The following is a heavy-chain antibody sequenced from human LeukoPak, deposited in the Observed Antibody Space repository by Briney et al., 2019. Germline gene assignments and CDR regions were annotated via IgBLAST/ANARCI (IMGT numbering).Heavy chain of an antibody. J-gene: IGHJ4*02. CDR1: GFTFSNYG. Sequence: GGSLRLSCATSGFTFSNYGMHWVRQAPGKGLEWVAVIWHDGSNKYYADSVKGRFIIFRDNSKNTLYLQMNSLRVEDTAVYYCANNFDYWGQGTLVTVSS. CDR2: IWHDGSNK. CDR3: ANNFDY. V-gene: IGHV3-33*06.